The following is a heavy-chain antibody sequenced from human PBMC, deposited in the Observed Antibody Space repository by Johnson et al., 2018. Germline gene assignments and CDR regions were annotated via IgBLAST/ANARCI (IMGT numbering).Heavy chain of an antibody. J-gene: IGHJ6*04. V-gene: IGHV3-15*07. CDR1: GFTFINAW. CDR2: IKSRREGGPL. Sequence: VQLVESGGGSVRPGGSLRLSCAASGFTFINAWMNWVRQAPGKGLEWVGRIKSRREGGPLDYAAPVKGRFTISRDASNNRLFLQMNSLRTEDTALYYWAKGRSSGDVGMDVWGKGTTVTVSS. D-gene: IGHD6-25*01. CDR3: AKGRSSGDVGMDV.